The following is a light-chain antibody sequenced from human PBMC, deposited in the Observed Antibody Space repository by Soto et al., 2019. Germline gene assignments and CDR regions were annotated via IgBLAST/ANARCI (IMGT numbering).Light chain of an antibody. CDR2: AAS. CDR3: QQSYSIPWT. V-gene: IGKV1-39*01. J-gene: IGKJ1*01. Sequence: DIQMTQSPSPLSASVGDRVIITCRASERIRNYLNWYQQTAGKAPKLLIYAASSLHSGVPSRFSGSESVTDFTLTIDSLQPEDYATYYCQQSYSIPWTFGQGTKVEIK. CDR1: ERIRNY.